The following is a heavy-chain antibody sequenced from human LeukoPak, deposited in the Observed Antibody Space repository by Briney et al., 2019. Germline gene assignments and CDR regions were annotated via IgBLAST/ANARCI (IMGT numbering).Heavy chain of an antibody. V-gene: IGHV3-33*06. J-gene: IGHJ4*02. CDR1: GFSINSYG. D-gene: IGHD3-22*01. CDR2: IWYDGSNE. CDR3: AKDYYDSSGYHGSAGYFDY. Sequence: QPGRSLRLFCTASGFSINSYGMHWVRQAPGKGLEWVAVIWYDGSNENYADSVKGRFTIPRDNSKNTLYLQMNSLRAEDTAVYYCAKDYYDSSGYHGSAGYFDYWGQGALVTVSS.